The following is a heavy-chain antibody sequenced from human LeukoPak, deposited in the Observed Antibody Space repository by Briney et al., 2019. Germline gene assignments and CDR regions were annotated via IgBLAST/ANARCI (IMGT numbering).Heavy chain of an antibody. V-gene: IGHV4-4*09. Sequence: SGTLSLTCTVSGGSISSYYWSWIRQPPGKGLEWIGYIYTSGSTNYNPSLKSRVTISVDTSKNQFSLKLSSVTAADTAVYYCARAVVPAGYYYYYMDVWGKGTTVTVSS. J-gene: IGHJ6*03. CDR3: ARAVVPAGYYYYYMDV. CDR2: IYTSGST. D-gene: IGHD2-2*01. CDR1: GGSISSYY.